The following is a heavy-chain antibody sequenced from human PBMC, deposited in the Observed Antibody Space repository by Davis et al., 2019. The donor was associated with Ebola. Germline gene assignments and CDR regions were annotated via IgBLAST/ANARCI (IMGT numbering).Heavy chain of an antibody. V-gene: IGHV5-51*01. CDR2: IFPSDSDT. J-gene: IGHJ4*02. Sequence: KVSCKGSGYNFISYWIGWVRQMPGKGLEWMGVIFPSDSDTRYSPSFQGQVTISADKSISTAYLQWSSLQASDTAIYYCARPEYSSASGRVDYWGQGTLVTVSP. CDR3: ARPEYSSASGRVDY. CDR1: GYNFISYW. D-gene: IGHD6-6*01.